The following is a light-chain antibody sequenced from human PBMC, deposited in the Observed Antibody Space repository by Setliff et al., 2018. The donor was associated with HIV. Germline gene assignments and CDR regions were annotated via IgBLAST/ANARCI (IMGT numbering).Light chain of an antibody. V-gene: IGLV2-14*01. Sequence: QSVLTQPASVSGSPGQSITISCTGTSSDVDDYNYVSWYQQHPGKAPKLMIYEVSNRPSGVSNRFSGSKSGNTASLTISGLQAEDEADYYCSSYTSSSTYVFGTGTKV. CDR2: EVS. CDR3: SSYTSSSTYV. J-gene: IGLJ1*01. CDR1: SSDVDDYNY.